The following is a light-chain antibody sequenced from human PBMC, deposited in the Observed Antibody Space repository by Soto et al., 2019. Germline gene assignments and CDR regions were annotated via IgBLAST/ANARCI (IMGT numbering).Light chain of an antibody. Sequence: DIVLTQSPGTLSLSPGERATLSCRASQSVSSTYLAWYQHKPGQAPRLLIYGASSRATGIPDRFSGSGAGTDFALTISRLEPEDFALYYCQQYGSSPWTFGQGTKVDIK. J-gene: IGKJ1*01. CDR3: QQYGSSPWT. V-gene: IGKV3-20*01. CDR1: QSVSSTY. CDR2: GAS.